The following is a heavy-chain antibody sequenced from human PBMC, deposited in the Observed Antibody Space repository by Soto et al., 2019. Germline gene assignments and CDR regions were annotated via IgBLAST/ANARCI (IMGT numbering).Heavy chain of an antibody. Sequence: PSETLSLTCTVSGGSISSSSYYWGWIRQPPGKGLEWIGTIYYSGSAYYNPSLKSRVTISVDTSKSQFSLRLSSVTAADTAVYYCARDRGSSSAKLGDDAFDIWGQGTMVTVSS. D-gene: IGHD6-13*01. V-gene: IGHV4-39*07. CDR2: IYYSGSA. CDR1: GGSISSSSYY. CDR3: ARDRGSSSAKLGDDAFDI. J-gene: IGHJ3*02.